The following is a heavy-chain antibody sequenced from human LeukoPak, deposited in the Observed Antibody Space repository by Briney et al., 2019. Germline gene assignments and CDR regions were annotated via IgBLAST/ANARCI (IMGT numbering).Heavy chain of an antibody. CDR1: GYTFTGYY. Sequence: ASVKVSCKAPGYTFTGYYMHWVRQAPGQGLEWMGWINPNSGGTNYAQKFQGRVTMTRDTSISTAYMELSRLRSDDTAVYYCAIFGAIAVAGTVYWGQGTLVTVSS. V-gene: IGHV1-2*02. CDR2: INPNSGGT. D-gene: IGHD6-19*01. CDR3: AIFGAIAVAGTVY. J-gene: IGHJ4*02.